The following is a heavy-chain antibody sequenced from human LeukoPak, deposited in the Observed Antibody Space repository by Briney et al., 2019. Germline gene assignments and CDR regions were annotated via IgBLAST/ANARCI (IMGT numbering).Heavy chain of an antibody. Sequence: GGSLRLSCAASGFTFSSYGMHWVRQAPGKGLEWVAVISYEGGTKYYADSVTGRFTISRDNSKNTLYLQMSSLRVEDTAVYYCAKVPQPDYYFDYWGQGSLVTVSS. CDR2: ISYEGGTK. J-gene: IGHJ4*02. CDR3: AKVPQPDYYFDY. V-gene: IGHV3-30*18. CDR1: GFTFSSYG.